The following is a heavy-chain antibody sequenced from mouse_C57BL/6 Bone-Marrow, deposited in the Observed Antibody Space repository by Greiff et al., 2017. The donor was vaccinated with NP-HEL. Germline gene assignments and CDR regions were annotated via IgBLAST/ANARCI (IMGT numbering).Heavy chain of an antibody. CDR3: ARVNYDPYYYAMDY. V-gene: IGHV5-6*01. D-gene: IGHD2-4*01. Sequence: EVKLMESGGDLVKPGGSLKLSCAASGFTFSSYGMSWVRQTPDKRLEWVATISSGGSYTYYPDSVKGRFTISRDNAKNTLYLQMSSLKSQYTAMYYCARVNYDPYYYAMDYWGQGTSVTVSS. CDR2: ISSGGSYT. CDR1: GFTFSSYG. J-gene: IGHJ4*01.